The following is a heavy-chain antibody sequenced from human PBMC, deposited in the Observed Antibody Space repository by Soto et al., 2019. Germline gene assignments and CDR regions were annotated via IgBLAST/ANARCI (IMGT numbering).Heavy chain of an antibody. Sequence: ASVKVSCKASGYTFTSYGISWVRQAPGQGLEWMGWISAYNGNTNYAQKLQGGVTMTTDTSTSTAYMELRSLRSDDTAVYYCARGGSYGDYNKNWFDPWGQGTLVTVSS. J-gene: IGHJ5*02. CDR1: GYTFTSYG. CDR3: ARGGSYGDYNKNWFDP. D-gene: IGHD4-17*01. V-gene: IGHV1-18*01. CDR2: ISAYNGNT.